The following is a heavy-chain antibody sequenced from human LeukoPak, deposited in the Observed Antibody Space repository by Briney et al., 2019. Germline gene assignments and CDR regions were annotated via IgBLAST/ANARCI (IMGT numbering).Heavy chain of an antibody. V-gene: IGHV3-23*01. D-gene: IGHD3-16*01. J-gene: IGHJ4*02. CDR2: ISGSGGST. CDR1: GFTFSSYG. Sequence: GGSLRLSCAASGFTFSSYGMSWVRQAPGKGLEWVSCISGSGGSTYYADSVKGRFTISRDNSKNTLYLQMNSLRAEDTAVYYCAKDNYASSVYSGQGTLVTVSS. CDR3: AKDNYASSVY.